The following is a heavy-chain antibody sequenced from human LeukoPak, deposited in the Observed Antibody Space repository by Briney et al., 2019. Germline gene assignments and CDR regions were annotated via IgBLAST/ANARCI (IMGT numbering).Heavy chain of an antibody. CDR3: ARDERWLHFLFDY. CDR1: GFTFSSYG. D-gene: IGHD5-24*01. Sequence: GGSLRLSCAASGFTFSSYGMHWVRQAPGKGLEWVAVISYDGSNKYYADSVKGRFTISRDNSKNTLYLQMNSLRAEDTAVYYCARDERWLHFLFDYWGQGTLVTVSS. V-gene: IGHV3-30*03. CDR2: ISYDGSNK. J-gene: IGHJ4*02.